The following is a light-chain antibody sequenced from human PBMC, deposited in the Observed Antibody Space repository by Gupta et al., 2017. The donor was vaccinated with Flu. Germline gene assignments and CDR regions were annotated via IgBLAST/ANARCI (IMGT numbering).Light chain of an antibody. CDR3: QSDDSSRSCSV. CDR1: ISNIGAGYA. J-gene: IGLJ3*02. CDR2: GNS. Sequence: QSVLTPPPSVSGAPGQMVAISCTGSISNIGAGYAVHWYQQLPGTAPKLLIYGNSNRSSGVPDRFSGSKSGTTATMAITGLQAEDEADYYCQSDDSSRSCSVFGGGTKLTVL. V-gene: IGLV1-40*01.